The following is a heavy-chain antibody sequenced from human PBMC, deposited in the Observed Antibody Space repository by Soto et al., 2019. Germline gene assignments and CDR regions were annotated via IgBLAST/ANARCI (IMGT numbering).Heavy chain of an antibody. Sequence: ASVKVSCKASGYTFTSYAMHWVRQAPGQRLEWMGWINAGNGNTKYSQKFQGRVTITRDTSASTAYMELSSLRSEDTAVYYCARDRLDCSSTSCSQVYYYYYYMDVWGKGTTVTVSS. CDR3: ARDRLDCSSTSCSQVYYYYYYMDV. J-gene: IGHJ6*03. CDR2: INAGNGNT. CDR1: GYTFTSYA. V-gene: IGHV1-3*01. D-gene: IGHD2-2*01.